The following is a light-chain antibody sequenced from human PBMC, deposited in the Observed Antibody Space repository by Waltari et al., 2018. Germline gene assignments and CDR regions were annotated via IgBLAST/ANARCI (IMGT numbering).Light chain of an antibody. CDR1: TSNVGTNP. V-gene: IGLV1-44*01. CDR3: ATWDDSVTGHWV. CDR2: YGN. Sequence: QSALTQPPSISGTPGQTVTISCSWGTSNVGTNPVNWYQQVPGTTPKLLIFYGNKRPSGVPGRFSGSESDTSASLAISGLQSQDEADYYCATWDDSVTGHWVFGGGTKVTVL. J-gene: IGLJ2*01.